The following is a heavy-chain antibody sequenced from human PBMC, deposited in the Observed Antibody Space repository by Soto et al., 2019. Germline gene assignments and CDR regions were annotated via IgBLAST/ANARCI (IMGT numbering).Heavy chain of an antibody. Sequence: GESLQISCKGSGYSFTSYWISWVRQMPGKGLEWMGRIDPSDSYTNYSPSFQGHVTISADKSISTAYLQWSSLKASDTAMYYCARTSMQSRGYSYGHGGMDVWGQGTTVTVSS. D-gene: IGHD5-18*01. J-gene: IGHJ6*02. V-gene: IGHV5-10-1*01. CDR3: ARTSMQSRGYSYGHGGMDV. CDR1: GYSFTSYW. CDR2: IDPSDSYT.